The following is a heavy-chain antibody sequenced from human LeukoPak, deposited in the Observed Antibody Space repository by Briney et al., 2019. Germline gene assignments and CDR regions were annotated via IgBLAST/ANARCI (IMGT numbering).Heavy chain of an antibody. Sequence: PGGSLRLSRAASGFDFSSHAMTWVRQAPGKGLEWVSAISISGSKTYYADSVKGRFTISRDNSKNTLYLQMNSLRAEDTAVYYCANEIRPNDYWGQGTQVTVSS. V-gene: IGHV3-23*01. J-gene: IGHJ4*02. CDR3: ANEIRPNDY. D-gene: IGHD4-17*01. CDR2: ISISGSKT. CDR1: GFDFSSHA.